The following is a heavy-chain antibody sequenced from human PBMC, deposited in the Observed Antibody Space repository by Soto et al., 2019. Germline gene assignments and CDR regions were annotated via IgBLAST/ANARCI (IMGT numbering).Heavy chain of an antibody. J-gene: IGHJ4*02. Sequence: QVQLVQSGPEVKKPGDSVKVSCKASGYTFTTYDFNWVRQAPGQGLEWMGWLNTKSGMTGSAQKFQGRVTMSRDSAISTVYRELSSLRSEDTAVYYCSRVAGSPDYWGQGTLVTVSS. D-gene: IGHD1-26*01. CDR2: LNTKSGMT. V-gene: IGHV1-8*01. CDR3: SRVAGSPDY. CDR1: GYTFTTYD.